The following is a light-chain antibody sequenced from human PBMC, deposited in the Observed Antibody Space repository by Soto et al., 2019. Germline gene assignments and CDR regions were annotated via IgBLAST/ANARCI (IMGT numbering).Light chain of an antibody. CDR2: GAF. Sequence: EIVMTQSPATLSVSPGDTATLSCRASQSVAFHLAWYQQKPGQGPRLLIYGAFTRATGIPARLSGSGSGTEFTLPISSLQSEDFAVYYCQQYKKWPPLTFGGGTKVEIK. CDR1: QSVAFH. CDR3: QQYKKWPPLT. V-gene: IGKV3-15*01. J-gene: IGKJ4*01.